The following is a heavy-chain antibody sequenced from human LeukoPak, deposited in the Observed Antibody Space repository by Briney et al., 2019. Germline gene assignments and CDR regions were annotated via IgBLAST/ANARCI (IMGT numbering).Heavy chain of an antibody. CDR1: GFTFSDYY. CDR3: TRRLMTTVNDY. Sequence: PGGSLRLSCAASGFTFSDYYMSWIRQAPGKGLEWVGRIRSKANDHATAYAASVRGRFTISRDDSKNTAYLQMNSLKTEDTAVYYCTRRLMTTVNDYWGQGTLVTVSS. CDR2: IRSKANDHAT. D-gene: IGHD4-17*01. V-gene: IGHV3-73*01. J-gene: IGHJ4*02.